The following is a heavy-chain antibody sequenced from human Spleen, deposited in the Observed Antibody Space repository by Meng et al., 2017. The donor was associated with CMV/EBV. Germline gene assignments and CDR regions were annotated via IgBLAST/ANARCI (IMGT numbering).Heavy chain of an antibody. Sequence: SIGPLNCSAFTCVRHAPGPRLPSLGALIPIYGSTNYALKFPDRVTSTTAESPSTPYMDLSSLRSADTAMYSCARADLIVGGRVPFDYWGQGTLVTVSS. CDR3: ARADLIVGGRVPFDY. CDR2: LIPIYGST. V-gene: IGHV1-69*05. J-gene: IGHJ4*01. D-gene: IGHD1-26*01. CDR1: IGPLNCSA.